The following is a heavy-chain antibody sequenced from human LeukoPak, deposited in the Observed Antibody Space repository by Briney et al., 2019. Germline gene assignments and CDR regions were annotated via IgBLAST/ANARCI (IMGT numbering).Heavy chain of an antibody. D-gene: IGHD3-3*01. V-gene: IGHV1-46*03. J-gene: IGHJ4*02. CDR1: GYTFTSYY. CDR3: ARVGPFTIFGVVTPYYFDY. CDR2: INPSGGST. Sequence: ASVKVSCKASGYTFTSYYIHWVRQAPGQGLEWMGIINPSGGSTSYAQKFQGRVTMTRDTSTSTVYMELSSLRSEDTAVYYCARVGPFTIFGVVTPYYFDYWGQGTLVTVSS.